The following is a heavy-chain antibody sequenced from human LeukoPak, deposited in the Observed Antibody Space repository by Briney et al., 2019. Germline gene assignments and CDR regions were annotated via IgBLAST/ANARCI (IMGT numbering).Heavy chain of an antibody. D-gene: IGHD4-4*01. CDR3: ARVGGMTTINNAAFDI. V-gene: IGHV4-59*01. Sequence: SETLSLTCTISGGSINSYYWNWIRQPPGKGLEWIGYIYHSGSTNYNPSLKSRVTISLDTSKNQFSLKLTSVTAADTAIYYCARVGGMTTINNAAFDIWGQGTMVTVSS. CDR2: IYHSGST. J-gene: IGHJ3*02. CDR1: GGSINSYY.